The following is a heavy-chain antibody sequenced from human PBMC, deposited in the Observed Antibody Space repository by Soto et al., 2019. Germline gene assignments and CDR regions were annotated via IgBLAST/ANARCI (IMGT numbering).Heavy chain of an antibody. CDR2: IYYSGST. J-gene: IGHJ4*02. V-gene: IGHV4-39*01. CDR1: GGSISSSSYY. Sequence: SETLSLTCTVSGGSISSSSYYWGWIRQPPGKGLEWIGSIYYSGSTYYNPSLKSRVTISVDTSKNQFSLKLSSVTAADTAVYYCARLDQRGGNDYWGQGTLVTVSS. D-gene: IGHD1-1*01. CDR3: ARLDQRGGNDY.